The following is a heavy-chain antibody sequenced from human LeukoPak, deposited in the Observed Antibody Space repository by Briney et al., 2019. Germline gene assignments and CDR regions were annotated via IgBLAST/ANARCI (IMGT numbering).Heavy chain of an antibody. CDR1: GYTFTSYA. D-gene: IGHD3-22*01. CDR2: INAGNGNT. J-gene: IGHJ4*02. V-gene: IGHV1-3*01. Sequence: GASVKVSCKASGYTFTSYAMHWVRQAPGQRLEWMGWINAGNGNTKYSQKFQGRVAITRDTSASTAYMELSSLRSEDTAVYYCARAKTYYYDSSGHLDYWGQGTLVTVSS. CDR3: ARAKTYYYDSSGHLDY.